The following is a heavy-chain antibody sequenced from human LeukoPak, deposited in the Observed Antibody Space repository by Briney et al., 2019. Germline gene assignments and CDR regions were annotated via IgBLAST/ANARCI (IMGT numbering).Heavy chain of an antibody. J-gene: IGHJ3*02. Sequence: GGSLRLSCAASGFTFSDYYMSWTRQAPGKGLEWVSYISSSGSSIYYADSVKGRFTISRDNSKNTLYLQMNSLRAEDTAVYYCARGQLFDAFDIWGQGTMVTVSS. CDR3: ARGQLFDAFDI. V-gene: IGHV3-11*01. CDR2: ISSSGSSI. CDR1: GFTFSDYY. D-gene: IGHD2-2*01.